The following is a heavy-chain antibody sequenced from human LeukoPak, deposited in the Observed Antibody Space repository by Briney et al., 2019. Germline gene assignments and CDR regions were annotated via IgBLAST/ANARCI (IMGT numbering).Heavy chain of an antibody. CDR1: GFTFSSYS. CDR3: ARDYDSSGYPLY. CDR2: ISSSSSYI. V-gene: IGHV3-21*01. D-gene: IGHD3-22*01. Sequence: GGSLRLSCAASGFTFSSYSMNWVRQAPGKGLEWVSSISSSSSYIYYADSVKGRFTISRDNAKNSLYLQMNSLRAEDTAVYYCARDYDSSGYPLYWGQGTLATVSS. J-gene: IGHJ4*02.